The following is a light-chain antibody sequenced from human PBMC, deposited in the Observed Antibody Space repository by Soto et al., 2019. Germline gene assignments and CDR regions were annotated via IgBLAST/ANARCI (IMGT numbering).Light chain of an antibody. V-gene: IGKV3-15*01. CDR2: DAS. CDR3: QQYKNWTPWT. Sequence: ILMTQSPATLSVSPGERATISCRASQSVSNNLAWYQQKHGQAPRLRIYDASTRSTGIPARFSGSGSGTEFTLNISGRQSEELAVFYCQQYKNWTPWTLGQGTKVEIK. J-gene: IGKJ1*01. CDR1: QSVSNN.